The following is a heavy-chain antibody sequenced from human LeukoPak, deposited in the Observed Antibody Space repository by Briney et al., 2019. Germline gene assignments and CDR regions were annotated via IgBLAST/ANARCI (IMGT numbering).Heavy chain of an antibody. CDR1: GYTFTGYY. Sequence: GASVKVSCKAAGYTFTGYYMFWVRQAPGQGLEWMGRINPNSGGTNYAQKFQGRVTMTRDTSTSTVYMELSSLRSEDTAVYYCARGQCDYWGQGTLVTVSS. CDR3: ARGQCDY. CDR2: INPNSGGT. V-gene: IGHV1-2*06. D-gene: IGHD6-19*01. J-gene: IGHJ4*02.